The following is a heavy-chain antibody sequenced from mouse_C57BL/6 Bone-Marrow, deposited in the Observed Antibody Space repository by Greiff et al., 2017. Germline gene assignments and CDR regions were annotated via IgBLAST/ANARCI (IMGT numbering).Heavy chain of an antibody. J-gene: IGHJ1*03. Sequence: QVQLQQPGAELVRPGSSVKLSCKASGYTFTSYWMDWVKQRPGQGLEWIGNIYPSDSETHYNQKFKDKATLTVDKSSSTAYMQLSSLTSEDSAVYYCARRVEDWYFDVWGTGTTVTVSS. CDR1: GYTFTSYW. CDR2: IYPSDSET. V-gene: IGHV1-61*01. CDR3: ARRVEDWYFDV.